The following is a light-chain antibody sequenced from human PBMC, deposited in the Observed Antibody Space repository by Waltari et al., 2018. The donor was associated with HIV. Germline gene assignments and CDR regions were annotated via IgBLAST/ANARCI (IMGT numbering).Light chain of an antibody. V-gene: IGLV4-69*01. Sequence: QLVLTQSPSASASLGASVKLTCTLSSGHSNYAIPWHQQQQPEKGPRYLMKINSDGSHSKGGGIPDRFSGSSSGAERYLIISSLQSEDEADYYCQTWGTGIRVFGGGTKLTVL. CDR2: INSDGSH. CDR3: QTWGTGIRV. J-gene: IGLJ2*01. CDR1: SGHSNYA.